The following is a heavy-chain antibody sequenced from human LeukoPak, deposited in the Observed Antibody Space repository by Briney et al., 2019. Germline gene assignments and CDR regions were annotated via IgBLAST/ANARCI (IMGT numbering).Heavy chain of an antibody. Sequence: ASVTISCKASGYTFTGYYMHWVRQAPGQGLEWMGWINPNSGGTNFAQNFQGRVTMTTDTSISTAYMELSGLRSDDTAVYYCAITGYSSGWSFDFWGQGTLVTVSS. CDR1: GYTFTGYY. J-gene: IGHJ4*02. CDR3: AITGYSSGWSFDF. V-gene: IGHV1-2*02. D-gene: IGHD6-19*01. CDR2: INPNSGGT.